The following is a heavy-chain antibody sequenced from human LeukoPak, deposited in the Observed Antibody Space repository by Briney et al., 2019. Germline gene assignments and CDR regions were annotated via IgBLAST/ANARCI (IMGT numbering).Heavy chain of an antibody. CDR3: AKDLKGVVSVSLAY. CDR1: GFTFSSYE. J-gene: IGHJ4*02. D-gene: IGHD2-2*01. Sequence: PGGSLRLSCAASGFTFSSYEMNWVRQAPGKGLEWVSGISGSAGSTYYADSVKGRFTISRDNSKNTLYLQMNSLRAEDTAFYYCAKDLKGVVSVSLAYWGQGTLVTVSS. CDR2: ISGSAGST. V-gene: IGHV3-23*01.